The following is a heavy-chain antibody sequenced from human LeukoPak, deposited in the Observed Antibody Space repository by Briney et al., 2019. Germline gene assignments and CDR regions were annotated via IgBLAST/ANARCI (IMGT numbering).Heavy chain of an antibody. CDR2: IKQDGSEK. V-gene: IGHV3-7*01. CDR3: ARVGTMVRGVWYYYYMDV. D-gene: IGHD3-10*01. CDR1: GFTFSSYW. Sequence: GGSLRLSCAASGFTFSSYWMSWVRQAPGKGLEWVANIKQDGSEKYYVDSVKGRFTISRDNAKNSLYLQMNNLRAEDTAVYYCARVGTMVRGVWYYYYMDVWGKGTTVTVSS. J-gene: IGHJ6*03.